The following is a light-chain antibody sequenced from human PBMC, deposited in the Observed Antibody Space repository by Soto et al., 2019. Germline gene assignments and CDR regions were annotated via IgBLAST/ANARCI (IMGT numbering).Light chain of an antibody. Sequence: QSVLTQPPSVSGAPGERVTISCTGSSSDIGAGYRVRWYQQVPGTAPKLLIYDNTSRPSGVPARFSGSKSGTSASLAISGLQAEDEADYYCQSFDKYLSAVVFGGGTKVTVL. J-gene: IGLJ2*01. CDR1: SSDIGAGYR. V-gene: IGLV1-40*01. CDR3: QSFDKYLSAVV. CDR2: DNT.